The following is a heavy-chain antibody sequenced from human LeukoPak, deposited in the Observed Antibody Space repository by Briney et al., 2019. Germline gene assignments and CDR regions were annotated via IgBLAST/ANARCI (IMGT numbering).Heavy chain of an antibody. V-gene: IGHV3-23*01. CDR3: AKVRQGYSYFDY. CDR2: ISVSGGST. J-gene: IGHJ4*02. Sequence: GGSLRLSCATSGFTFSNYAMNWVRQAPGKGLEWVSTISVSGGSTYYADSVKGRFTISRDNSKNTLYLQMNSLRAEDTAVYYCAKVRQGYSYFDYWGRGTLVTVSS. CDR1: GFTFSNYA. D-gene: IGHD3-22*01.